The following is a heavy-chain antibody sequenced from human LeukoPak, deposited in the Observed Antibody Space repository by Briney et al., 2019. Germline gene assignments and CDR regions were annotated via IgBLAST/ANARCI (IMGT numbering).Heavy chain of an antibody. CDR3: ASYIAAAYGMDV. V-gene: IGHV4-39*01. CDR2: IYYSGST. J-gene: IGHJ6*02. D-gene: IGHD6-13*01. Sequence: SETLSLTCTVSGGSISSSSYYWGWIRQPPGKGLEWIGSIYYSGSTYYNPSLKSRVTISVDTSKYQFSLKLSSVTAADTAVYYCASYIAAAYGMDVWGRGTTVTVSS. CDR1: GGSISSSSYY.